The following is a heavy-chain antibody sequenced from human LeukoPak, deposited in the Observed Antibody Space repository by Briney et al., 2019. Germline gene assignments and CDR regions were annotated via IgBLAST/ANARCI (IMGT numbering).Heavy chain of an antibody. J-gene: IGHJ3*01. CDR1: GFTFSSYW. V-gene: IGHV3-7*01. CDR3: VREASGVSSSAFDV. Sequence: PGGSLRLSCAASGFTFSSYWMSWVRQAPGKGLEWVANIKQDGSEKYYVDPVKGRFTISRDNAKNSLYLQMNSLRAEDTAVYYCVREASGVSSSAFDVWGQGTMVTVSS. D-gene: IGHD1-26*01. CDR2: IKQDGSEK.